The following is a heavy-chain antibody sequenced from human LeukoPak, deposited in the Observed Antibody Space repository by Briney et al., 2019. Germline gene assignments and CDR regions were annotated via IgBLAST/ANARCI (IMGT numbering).Heavy chain of an antibody. CDR1: GFTFSSYA. CDR3: VKDVGQYNNSPFDY. D-gene: IGHD1-1*01. J-gene: IGHJ4*02. V-gene: IGHV3-23*01. CDR2: ISYSGGST. Sequence: GGSLRLSCAASGFTFSSYAMTWVRQAPGKGLQWVSGISYSGGSTFYADSVKGRFTISRDNPKDTLYLQMNSLRAEDTAVYYCVKDVGQYNNSPFDYWGQGTLVTVSS.